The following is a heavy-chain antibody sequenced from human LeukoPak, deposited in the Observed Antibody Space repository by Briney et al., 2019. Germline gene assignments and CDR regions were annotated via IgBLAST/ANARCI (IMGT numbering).Heavy chain of an antibody. V-gene: IGHV3-23*01. Sequence: GGSLRLSCAASGFTFSLYSINWIRQAPGKGLEWVSAISHSGGGTYYADSVKGRFTISRDNSKNTLYLQMNSLRAEDTAVYYCAKEGMGELDYFDYWGQGTLVTVSS. CDR2: ISHSGGGT. CDR1: GFTFSLYS. D-gene: IGHD3-16*01. CDR3: AKEGMGELDYFDY. J-gene: IGHJ4*02.